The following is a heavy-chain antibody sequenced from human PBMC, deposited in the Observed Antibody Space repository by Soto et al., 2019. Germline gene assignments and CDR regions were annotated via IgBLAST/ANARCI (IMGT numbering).Heavy chain of an antibody. CDR1: GYTFTSYG. CDR3: ARARMYSGAYHDY. J-gene: IGHJ4*02. CDR2: ISAYNGNT. D-gene: IGHD1-26*01. Sequence: ASVKVSCKASGYTFTSYGISWVRQAPGQGLEWMGWISAYNGNTNYAQKYQDRLTVTTDTSTNTAYLELRSLRSDDTAVYFCARARMYSGAYHDYWGQGTLVTVSS. V-gene: IGHV1-18*01.